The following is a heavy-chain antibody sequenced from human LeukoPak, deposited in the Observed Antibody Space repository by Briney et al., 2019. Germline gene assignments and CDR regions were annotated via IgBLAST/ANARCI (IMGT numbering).Heavy chain of an antibody. J-gene: IGHJ4*02. CDR2: IWYDGRTQ. Sequence: GGSLRLSCAASGFTFSTYGMHWVRQAPGKGLEWVAVIWYDGRTQFYAESVKGRFAVSRDNSKNTLYLQMNSLRAEDTAVYHCARGEYYHESSGYPDYWGQGTLVTVSS. CDR1: GFTFSTYG. CDR3: ARGEYYHESSGYPDY. V-gene: IGHV3-33*01. D-gene: IGHD3-22*01.